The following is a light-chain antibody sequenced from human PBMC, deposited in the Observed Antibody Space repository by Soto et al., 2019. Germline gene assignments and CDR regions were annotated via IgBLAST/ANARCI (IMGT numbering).Light chain of an antibody. CDR1: QGISSY. J-gene: IGKJ4*01. V-gene: IGKV1-8*01. CDR3: RQYVSYPVT. Sequence: AIRMTQSPSSFSASTGDRVTITCRASQGISSYLAWYQQKPGKAPNLLIYKASSLESGVPSRFSGSGSGTEFTLTISSLQPDDVATYYCRQYVSYPVTFGGGTKVEMK. CDR2: KAS.